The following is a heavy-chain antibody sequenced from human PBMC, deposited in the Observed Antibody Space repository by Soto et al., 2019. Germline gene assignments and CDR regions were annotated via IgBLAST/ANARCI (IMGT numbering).Heavy chain of an antibody. J-gene: IGHJ6*02. Sequence: EVQLVESGGGLVKPGGSLRLSCAASGFTFSSYSMNWVRQAPGKGLEWVSSISSSSSYIYYADSVKGRFTISRDNAKNSLYLQMNRLRAEDTAVYYCARGAYSSTITGMDVLGQGTTVTVSS. D-gene: IGHD6-13*01. CDR3: ARGAYSSTITGMDV. CDR2: ISSSSSYI. V-gene: IGHV3-21*01. CDR1: GFTFSSYS.